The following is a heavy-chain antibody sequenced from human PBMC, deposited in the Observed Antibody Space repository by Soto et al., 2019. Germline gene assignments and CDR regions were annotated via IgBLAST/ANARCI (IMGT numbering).Heavy chain of an antibody. J-gene: IGHJ6*02. D-gene: IGHD2-2*01. CDR3: AKEFYQMLSHKHDYYYLDV. Sequence: QVQLVESGGDLVKPGGSLRLSCVASGFSFSDYSMTWMRQAPGGGLDFVAFISNTAITDYYADSVKGRFTISRDNARNSVYLQMDSLRAEDAAVYYCAKEFYQMLSHKHDYYYLDVWGPGPTVTISS. CDR1: GFSFSDYS. CDR2: ISNTAITD. V-gene: IGHV3-11*01.